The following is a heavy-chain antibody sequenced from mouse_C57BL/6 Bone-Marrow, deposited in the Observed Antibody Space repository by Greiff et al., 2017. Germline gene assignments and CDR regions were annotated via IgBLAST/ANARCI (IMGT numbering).Heavy chain of an antibody. V-gene: IGHV1-26*01. Sequence: VQLQQSGPELVKPGASVKISCKASGYTFTDYYMNWVKQSHGKSLEWIGDINPNNGGTSYNQKFKGKATLTVDKSSSTAYMELRSLTAEDSAVYDCARRGYGSSYAMDYWGQGTSVTVSS. CDR3: ARRGYGSSYAMDY. D-gene: IGHD1-1*01. CDR2: INPNNGGT. J-gene: IGHJ4*01. CDR1: GYTFTDYY.